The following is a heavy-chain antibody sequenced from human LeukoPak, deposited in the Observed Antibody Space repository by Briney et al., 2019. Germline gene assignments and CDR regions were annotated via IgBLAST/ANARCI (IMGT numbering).Heavy chain of an antibody. CDR1: GYTFTSYD. CDR3: ATGPPEYNWNDHVRAFDI. CDR2: MNPNSGNT. J-gene: IGHJ3*02. Sequence: ASVKVSCKASGYTFTSYDINWVRQATGQGLEWMGWMNPNSGNTGYAQKFQGRVTMIRNTSISTAYMELSSLRSEDTAVYYCATGPPEYNWNDHVRAFDIWGQGTMVTVSS. V-gene: IGHV1-8*01. D-gene: IGHD1-1*01.